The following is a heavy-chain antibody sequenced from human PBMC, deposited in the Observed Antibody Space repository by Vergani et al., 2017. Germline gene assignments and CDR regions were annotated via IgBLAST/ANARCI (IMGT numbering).Heavy chain of an antibody. CDR2: IRYDGSNK. V-gene: IGHV3-30*02. CDR1: GFTFSNYG. D-gene: IGHD2-2*01. Sequence: QVQLVESGGGVVQPGGSLRLSCAASGFTFSNYGVHWVRQAPGKGLEWVAFIRYDGSNKYYADSVKGRFTISRDNSKNTLYLQMNSLRTEDTAVYYCRGDDIVVVPAAKEDYWGQGTLVTVSS. CDR3: RGDDIVVVPAAKEDY. J-gene: IGHJ4*02.